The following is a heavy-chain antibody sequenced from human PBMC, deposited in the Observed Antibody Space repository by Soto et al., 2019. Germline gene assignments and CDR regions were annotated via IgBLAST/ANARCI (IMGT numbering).Heavy chain of an antibody. CDR2: LSYDGGNK. Sequence: GSLRLSCAASGFSFSSFGMHWVRQAPGKGLEWVAILSYDGGNKYYADSVKGRFTISRDNSKNTLYLQMNNLRAEDTAVYYCAKPYYYDSRAYYYFDHWGQGTPVTVSS. CDR3: AKPYYYDSRAYYYFDH. D-gene: IGHD3-22*01. V-gene: IGHV3-30*18. CDR1: GFSFSSFG. J-gene: IGHJ4*02.